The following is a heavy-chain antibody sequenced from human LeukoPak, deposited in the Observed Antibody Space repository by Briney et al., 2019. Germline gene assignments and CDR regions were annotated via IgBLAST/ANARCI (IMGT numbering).Heavy chain of an antibody. J-gene: IGHJ4*02. D-gene: IGHD5-18*01. CDR1: GGSIGGYY. CDR3: ARVRSGYSYGPFDY. CDR2: IYYRGST. Sequence: KPSETLSLTCTVSGGSIGGYYWSWIRQPPGKGVEWIGYIYYRGSTNYNPSLKSRVTISIDTSKNQFSLKLSSVTAADTAVYYCARVRSGYSYGPFDYWGQGTLVTVSS. V-gene: IGHV4-59*01.